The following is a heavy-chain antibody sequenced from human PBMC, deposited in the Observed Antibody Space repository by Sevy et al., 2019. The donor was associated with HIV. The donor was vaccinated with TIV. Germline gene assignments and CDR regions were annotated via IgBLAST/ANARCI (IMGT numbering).Heavy chain of an antibody. CDR3: ARESPLYYYFYMDV. Sequence: GGSLRLSCAASGFPFDDYDMSWVCQAPGKGLEWVSGINWNGGSTGYADSVKGRFTISRDNAKNSLYLQMNSLRAEDTALYYCARESPLYYYFYMDVWGKGTTVTVSS. CDR1: GFPFDDYD. CDR2: INWNGGST. J-gene: IGHJ6*03. V-gene: IGHV3-20*04.